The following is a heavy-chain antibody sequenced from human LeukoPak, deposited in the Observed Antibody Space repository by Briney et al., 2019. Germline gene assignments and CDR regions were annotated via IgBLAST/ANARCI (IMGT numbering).Heavy chain of an antibody. CDR2: INPNSGGT. V-gene: IGHV1-2*02. CDR3: AKTGTYCSGGSCYFDY. Sequence: ASVKVSCKASGYTFTGYYMHWVRQAPGQGLEGMGWINPNSGGTKYAQKFQGRVTMTRDTSISTAYMELNRLRSDDTAVYYCAKTGTYCSGGSCYFDYWGQGTLVIVSS. D-gene: IGHD2-15*01. CDR1: GYTFTGYY. J-gene: IGHJ4*02.